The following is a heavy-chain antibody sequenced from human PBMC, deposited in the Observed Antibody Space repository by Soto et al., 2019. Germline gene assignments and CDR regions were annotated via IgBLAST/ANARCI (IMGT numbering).Heavy chain of an antibody. V-gene: IGHV4-39*01. CDR3: VRPTYHGPGSCGYWFDP. CDR2: IYYTGTT. CDR1: GGSIPSSGYY. Sequence: SETLSLTCSVSGGSIPSSGYYWAWIRQPPGKGPEWIGSIYYTGTTSYNSSLRSRVTISVDTSKNQFSLNLNSVTAADTAVYYCVRPTYHGPGSCGYWFDPWGQGTLVT. J-gene: IGHJ5*02. D-gene: IGHD3-10*01.